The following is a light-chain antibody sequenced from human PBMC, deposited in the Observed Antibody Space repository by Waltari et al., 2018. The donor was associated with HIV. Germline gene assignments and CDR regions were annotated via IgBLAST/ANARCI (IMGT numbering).Light chain of an antibody. CDR1: QSVRNNY. CDR3: QQYGSSPLT. Sequence: EIVLTQSPGTRSLSPGERATLSCRASQSVRNNYLVWYQKKPGQAPRLLIYGASSRATGIPDRFSGSGSGTDFTLTISRLEPEDFAMFYCQQYGSSPLTFGQGTRLEIK. J-gene: IGKJ5*01. CDR2: GAS. V-gene: IGKV3-20*01.